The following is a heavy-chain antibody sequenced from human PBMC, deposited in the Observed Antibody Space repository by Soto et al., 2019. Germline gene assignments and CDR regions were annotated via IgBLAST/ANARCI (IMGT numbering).Heavy chain of an antibody. D-gene: IGHD4-17*01. CDR2: IKIKTDGGTT. V-gene: IGHV3-15*01. J-gene: IGHJ3*02. CDR3: TTGPYGDAFDI. Sequence: GGSLRLSCAASGFTFSNAWMIWVRQAPGKGLEWVGRIKIKTDGGTTDYAAPVKGRFTISRDDSKNTLYLQMNSLKTEDTAVYYCTTGPYGDAFDIWGQGTMVTVSS. CDR1: GFTFSNAW.